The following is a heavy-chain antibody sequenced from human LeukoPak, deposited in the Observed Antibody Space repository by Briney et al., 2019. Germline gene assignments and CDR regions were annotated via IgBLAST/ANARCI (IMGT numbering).Heavy chain of an antibody. CDR1: GFTFSSYA. J-gene: IGHJ2*01. V-gene: IGHV3-23*01. CDR3: AKDTASSWWYFDL. CDR2: ISGSGGYT. Sequence: GGSLRLSCAASGFTFSSYAMSWVRQAPGKGLEWVSAISGSGGYTYYADSVKGRFTISRDNSKNTLYLQMNSLRAEDTAVYYCAKDTASSWWYFDLWGRGALVTVSS. D-gene: IGHD5-18*01.